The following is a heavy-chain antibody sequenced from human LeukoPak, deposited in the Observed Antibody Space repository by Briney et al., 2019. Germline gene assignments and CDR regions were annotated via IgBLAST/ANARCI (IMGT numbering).Heavy chain of an antibody. CDR2: ISDNEGRT. D-gene: IGHD5-18*01. CDR3: ARHDSFIPY. CDR1: GFNFNYYA. V-gene: IGHV3-23*01. Sequence: GGSLVLSCASSGFNFNYYAMSWVRPAPGKGLEWVSGISDNEGRTYYTDSVKGRFTISRDRTKNTVYLQMHNLRADDTAVYFCARHDSFIPYWGQGTLVTVSS. J-gene: IGHJ4*02.